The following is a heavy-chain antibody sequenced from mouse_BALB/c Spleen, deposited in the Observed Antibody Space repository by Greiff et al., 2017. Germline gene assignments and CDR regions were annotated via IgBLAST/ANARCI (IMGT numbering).Heavy chain of an antibody. D-gene: IGHD2-3*01. V-gene: IGHV2-2*02. CDR3: ARNDGYPLYAMDY. CDR2: IWSGGST. Sequence: VKLVESGPGLVQPSQSLSITCTVSGFSLTSYGVHWVRQSPGKGLEWLGVIWSGGSTDYNAAFISRLSISKDNSKSQVFFKMNSLQANDTAIYYCARNDGYPLYAMDYWGQGTSVTVSA. J-gene: IGHJ4*01. CDR1: GFSLTSYG.